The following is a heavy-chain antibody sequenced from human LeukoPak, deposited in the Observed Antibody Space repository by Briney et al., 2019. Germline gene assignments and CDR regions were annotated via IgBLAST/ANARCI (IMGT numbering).Heavy chain of an antibody. CDR3: ARSGCSSTSCYPYNNWFDP. Sequence: ASVKVSCKASGGTFSSYAISWVRQAPGQGLEWMGGIIPIFGIANYAQKFQGRVTITADKSTSTAYMELSSLRSEDTAVYYCARSGCSSTSCYPYNNWFDPWGQGTLVTVSS. CDR2: IIPIFGIA. CDR1: GGTFSSYA. V-gene: IGHV1-69*10. J-gene: IGHJ5*02. D-gene: IGHD2-2*01.